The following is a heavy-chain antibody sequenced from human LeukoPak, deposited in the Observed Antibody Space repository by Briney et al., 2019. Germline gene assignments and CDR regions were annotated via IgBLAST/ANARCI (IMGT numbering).Heavy chain of an antibody. V-gene: IGHV4-34*01. J-gene: IGHJ6*03. CDR2: INHSGST. CDR1: GGSFSGYY. CDR3: ARAGARNYYYYYYYMDV. D-gene: IGHD1-14*01. Sequence: PSETLSLTCAIYGGSFSGYYWSWIRQPPGKGLEWIGEINHSGSTNYNPSLKSRVTISVDTSKNQFSLKLSSVTAADTAVYYCARAGARNYYYYYYYMDVWGKGTTVTVS.